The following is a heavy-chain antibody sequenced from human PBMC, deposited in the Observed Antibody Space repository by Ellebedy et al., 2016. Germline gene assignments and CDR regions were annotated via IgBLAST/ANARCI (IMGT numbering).Heavy chain of an antibody. CDR1: GSALSQDW. CDR2: IKQDGSQK. CDR3: AGGSGWLCDQ. D-gene: IGHD6-19*01. J-gene: IGHJ4*02. V-gene: IGHV3-7*01. Sequence: GGSLRLSCAASGSALSQDWMSWFRQAPGKGLEWVANIKQDGSQKEYVDSVKGRFTISRDNAKNSLYLQMDILRGEDTAVYYCAGGSGWLCDQWGQGTLVTVSS.